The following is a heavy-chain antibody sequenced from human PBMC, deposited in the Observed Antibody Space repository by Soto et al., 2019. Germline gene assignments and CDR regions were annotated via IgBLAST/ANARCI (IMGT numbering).Heavy chain of an antibody. CDR1: GYSFTDYW. CDR3: ARQREMTGHSHVPFDI. D-gene: IGHD3-9*01. J-gene: IGHJ3*02. V-gene: IGHV5-51*01. CDR2: IYPGDSDT. Sequence: GESLKISCKASGYSFTDYWIGWVRQMPGKGLEWMGIIYPGDSDTKYSPSFQGQVTISADKSISTAYLQWSSLKASDTAMYYCARQREMTGHSHVPFDIWGQGTMVTVSS.